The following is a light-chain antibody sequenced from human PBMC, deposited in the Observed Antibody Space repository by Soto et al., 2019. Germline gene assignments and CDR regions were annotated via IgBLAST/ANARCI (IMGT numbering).Light chain of an antibody. J-gene: IGKJ1*01. V-gene: IGKV1D-16*01. CDR3: QQYQSYPWT. CDR2: AAS. Sequence: DIKMTQSPSSVSASVGDRVTIACRASQGISSWLAWYQQKPGKAPKLLIDAASTLESGVPSRFSGSGSRTEFTLTISSLQPDDFATYYCQQYQSYPWTFGQGTKVDIK. CDR1: QGISSW.